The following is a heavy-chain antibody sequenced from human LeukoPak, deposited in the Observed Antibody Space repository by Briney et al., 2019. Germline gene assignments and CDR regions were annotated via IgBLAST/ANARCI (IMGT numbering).Heavy chain of an antibody. CDR2: ISHSGST. D-gene: IGHD2-2*01. CDR3: ARPGRCSATTCSGYMDV. J-gene: IGHJ6*03. CDR1: GESFSGYY. V-gene: IGHV4-34*01. Sequence: SETLSLTCAVSGESFSGYYWTWIRQPPGKGLEWIGEISHSGSTNYNPSLKSRVTISVDTSKNQFSLKLTSVTAADTAVYYCARPGRCSATTCSGYMDVWGKGTAVIVSS.